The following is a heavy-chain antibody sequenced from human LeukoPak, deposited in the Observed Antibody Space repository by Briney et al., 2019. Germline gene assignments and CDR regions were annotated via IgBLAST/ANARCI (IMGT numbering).Heavy chain of an antibody. D-gene: IGHD2-2*01. J-gene: IGHJ4*02. CDR3: ARHTELLGYCSSTSCYPAEYYFDY. Sequence: GGSLRLSCAASGSTFSNYWMSWVRQAPGKGLEWVANIKQDGSEKYYVDSVKGRFTISRDNPKNSLFLQMNSLRAEDTAVYYCARHTELLGYCSSTSCYPAEYYFDYWGQGTLVTVSS. CDR1: GSTFSNYW. CDR2: IKQDGSEK. V-gene: IGHV3-7*01.